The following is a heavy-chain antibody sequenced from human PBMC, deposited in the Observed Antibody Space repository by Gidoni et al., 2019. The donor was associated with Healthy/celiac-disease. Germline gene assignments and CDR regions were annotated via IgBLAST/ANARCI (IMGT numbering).Heavy chain of an antibody. CDR1: GGTFSSYA. V-gene: IGHV1-69*01. CDR2: IIPIFGTA. CDR3: ARVFQSEYFPYYFDY. Sequence: HVQLVQSGAEVKKPGSSVTVSCKASGGTFSSYAISWVRQDPGQGLEWMGGIIPIFGTANYAQKFQGRVTITADESTSTAYMELSSLRAEDTAVYYCARVFQSEYFPYYFDYWGQGTLVTVSS. D-gene: IGHD2-2*01. J-gene: IGHJ4*02.